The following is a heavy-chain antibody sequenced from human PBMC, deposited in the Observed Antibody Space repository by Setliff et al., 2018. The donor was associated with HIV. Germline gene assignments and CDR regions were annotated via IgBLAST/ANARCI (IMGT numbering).Heavy chain of an antibody. CDR1: GGSFSDYY. J-gene: IGHJ4*02. CDR2: VNRGRRT. V-gene: IGHV4-34*01. CDR3: ARHLWFYYVAESYGYFDY. Sequence: SETLSLTCALYGGSFSDYYWSWIRQPPGMGLEWIGEVNRGRRTNYNSSLKSRVTISIDTSRNQFSLRLRSVTATDTAVYYCARHLWFYYVAESYGYFDYWGQGSLVTVSS. D-gene: IGHD3-10*01.